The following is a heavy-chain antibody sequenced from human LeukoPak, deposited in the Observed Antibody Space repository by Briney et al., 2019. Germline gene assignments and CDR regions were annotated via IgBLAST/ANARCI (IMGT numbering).Heavy chain of an antibody. CDR3: ARGGDRYSDYARRANYFDY. V-gene: IGHV4-39*01. Sequence: PSETLSLTCTVSGGSISSSSHYWSWIRQPPGKGLEWIASINYSGSTYYNPSLKSRVTISVDTSKNQFSLKLSSVTAADTAVFYCARGGDRYSDYARRANYFDYWGQGTLVTVSS. CDR1: GGSISSSSHY. D-gene: IGHD5-12*01. CDR2: INYSGST. J-gene: IGHJ4*02.